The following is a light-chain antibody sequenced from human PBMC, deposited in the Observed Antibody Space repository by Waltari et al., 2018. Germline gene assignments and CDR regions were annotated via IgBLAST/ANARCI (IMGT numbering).Light chain of an antibody. CDR2: GAS. CDR1: QSVSST. V-gene: IGKV3-15*01. J-gene: IGKJ1*01. Sequence: EIVMMQSPATLSVSPGERSTLSCRAKQSVSSTLAWYQQKPGQAPRLLIYGASTRATGIPARFSGSGSGTEFTLTISSLQSEDFAVYYCQQYNNWPRTFGQGTKVEIK. CDR3: QQYNNWPRT.